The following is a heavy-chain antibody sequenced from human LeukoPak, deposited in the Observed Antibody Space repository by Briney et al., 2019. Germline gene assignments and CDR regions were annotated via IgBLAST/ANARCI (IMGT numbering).Heavy chain of an antibody. Sequence: PGGSLRLSCAASGFRFDDYGMSWVRHVPGKGLESVSGTNWDGASTGYADSVKGRFTISRDNVKNFLYLQMNSLRVEDTALYFCGRVYCSTTSCYDYYDYYMDVWGKGTTVTVSS. CDR1: GFRFDDYG. V-gene: IGHV3-20*04. CDR2: TNWDGAST. CDR3: GRVYCSTTSCYDYYDYYMDV. D-gene: IGHD2-2*01. J-gene: IGHJ6*03.